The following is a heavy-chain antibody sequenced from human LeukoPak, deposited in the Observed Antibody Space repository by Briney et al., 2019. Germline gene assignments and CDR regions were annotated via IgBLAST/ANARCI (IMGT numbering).Heavy chain of an antibody. CDR3: AKVRGTYYYDSSGYIDY. CDR1: GFTFSSYA. J-gene: IGHJ4*02. D-gene: IGHD3-22*01. Sequence: PGGSLRLSCAASGFTFSSYAMSWVRQAPGKGLEWVSAISGSGGSTYYADSVKGRFTISRDNSKNTLYLQMNSLRAEDTAVYYCAKVRGTYYYDSSGYIDYWGQGTLVTVSS. V-gene: IGHV3-23*01. CDR2: ISGSGGST.